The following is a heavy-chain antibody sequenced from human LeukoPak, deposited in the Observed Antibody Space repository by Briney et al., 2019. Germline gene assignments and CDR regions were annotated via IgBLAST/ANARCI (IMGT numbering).Heavy chain of an antibody. CDR3: VTEPGYCTGGRCYGGWFDP. V-gene: IGHV4-34*01. J-gene: IGHJ5*02. CDR2: INHSGNT. Sequence: SETLSLTCAVYGGSFSGYYWSWIRQAPGRGLEWIGEINHSGNTNYNPSLKSRVTISLDTSKNQFSLKLNSVTAADTAVYYCVTEPGYCTGGRCYGGWFDPWGQGTLVTVSS. CDR1: GGSFSGYY. D-gene: IGHD2-15*01.